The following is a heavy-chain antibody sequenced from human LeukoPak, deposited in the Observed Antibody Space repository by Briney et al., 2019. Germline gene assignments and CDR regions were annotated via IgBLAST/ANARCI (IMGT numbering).Heavy chain of an antibody. Sequence: PGGSLRLSCSASGFTFTTYGMNWVRQAPGKGLEWVSGIGGSGVRTYYADSVKGRFTISRDNSKNSLYLQMNSLRTEDTAFYYCAKDYGYSNDWYLIDYWGQGTLVTVSS. V-gene: IGHV3-23*01. J-gene: IGHJ4*02. CDR1: GFTFTTYG. CDR3: AKDYGYSNDWYLIDY. CDR2: IGGSGVRT. D-gene: IGHD6-19*01.